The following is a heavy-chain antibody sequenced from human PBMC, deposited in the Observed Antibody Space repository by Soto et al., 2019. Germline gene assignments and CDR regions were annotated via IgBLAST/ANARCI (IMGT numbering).Heavy chain of an antibody. Sequence: SETLSLTWTVSGGSISSHYGSWIRQPPGKGLEWIGYIYYSGSTNYNPSLKSRVTISVDTSKNQFSLKLSSVTAADTAVYYCARVPHYDSSGYYYSDYWGQGTLVTVSS. J-gene: IGHJ4*02. D-gene: IGHD3-22*01. CDR3: ARVPHYDSSGYYYSDY. CDR2: IYYSGST. V-gene: IGHV4-59*11. CDR1: GGSISSHY.